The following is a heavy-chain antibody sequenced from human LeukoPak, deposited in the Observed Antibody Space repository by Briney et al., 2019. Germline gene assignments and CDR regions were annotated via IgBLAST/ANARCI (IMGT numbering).Heavy chain of an antibody. D-gene: IGHD2-2*02. CDR2: INPSGGST. CDR3: ARDGAYCSSTSCYTVDAFDI. J-gene: IGHJ3*02. CDR1: GYTFTSYY. Sequence: GASVKVSCKASGYTFTSYYMHWVRQDPGQGLEWMGIINPSGGSTSYAQKFQGRVTMTRDTSTSTVYMELSSLRSEDTAVYYCARDGAYCSSTSCYTVDAFDIWGQGTMVTVSS. V-gene: IGHV1-46*03.